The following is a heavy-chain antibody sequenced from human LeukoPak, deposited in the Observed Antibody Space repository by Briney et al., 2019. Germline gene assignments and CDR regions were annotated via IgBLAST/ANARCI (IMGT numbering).Heavy chain of an antibody. CDR1: GGSISSYY. CDR3: ARGVYIAAAQYGY. Sequence: SETLSLTCTVSGGSISSYYWSWIRQPPGKGLEWIGYVYYSGTTNYNPSLKSRVTISVDTSKNQFSLKLSSVTAADTAVYYCARGVYIAAAQYGYWGQGTLVTVSS. D-gene: IGHD6-13*01. J-gene: IGHJ4*02. CDR2: VYYSGTT. V-gene: IGHV4-59*01.